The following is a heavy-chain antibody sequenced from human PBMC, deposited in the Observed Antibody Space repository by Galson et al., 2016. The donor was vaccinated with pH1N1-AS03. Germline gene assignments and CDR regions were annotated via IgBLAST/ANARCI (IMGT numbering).Heavy chain of an antibody. CDR2: LAAVGDT. CDR1: ELTLSYYD. Sequence: SLRLSCAASELTLSYYDMHWVRQAPGKGLEWISILAAVGDTNYAGSVKGRFTISRENDKNSLHLQMTSLTAEDTAVYYCAAWGYTPDTHGLDVWGKGTTVIVSS. D-gene: IGHD5-12*01. J-gene: IGHJ6*04. CDR3: AAWGYTPDTHGLDV. V-gene: IGHV3-13*01.